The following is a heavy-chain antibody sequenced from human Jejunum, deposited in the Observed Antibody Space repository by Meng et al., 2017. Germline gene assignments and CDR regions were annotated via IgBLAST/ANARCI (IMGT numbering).Heavy chain of an antibody. Sequence: QVQLVQSGAELKKPGASVKVACKASGYTFRSYAMNWVRQAPGQGLEWMGWINSNTGNPTYAQGFTGRFVFSLDTSVSTAYLQISSLKAEDSAVYYCARVGPDSSGWYFDYWGQGTLVTVSS. D-gene: IGHD6-19*01. CDR2: INSNTGNP. V-gene: IGHV7-4-1*02. CDR1: GYTFRSYA. J-gene: IGHJ4*02. CDR3: ARVGPDSSGWYFDY.